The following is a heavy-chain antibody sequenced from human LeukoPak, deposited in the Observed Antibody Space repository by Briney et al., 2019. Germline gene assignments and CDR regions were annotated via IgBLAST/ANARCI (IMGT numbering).Heavy chain of an antibody. Sequence: GGSLRLSCAASGFTFSSYGMSWVRQAPGKGPEWVSAITGSGGTTYYADPVKGRSTISRDNSKNTLYLQVNSLRAEDTAVYYCATMNGYFQYWGQGTLVTVSS. J-gene: IGHJ1*01. CDR2: ITGSGGTT. D-gene: IGHD3-22*01. CDR3: ATMNGYFQY. CDR1: GFTFSSYG. V-gene: IGHV3-23*01.